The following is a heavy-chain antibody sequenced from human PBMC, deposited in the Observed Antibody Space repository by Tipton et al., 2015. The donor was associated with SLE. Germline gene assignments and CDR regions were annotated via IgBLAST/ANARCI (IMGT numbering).Heavy chain of an antibody. Sequence: TLSLTCTVSGGSITSDDYFWTWIRQHPGKGLEWIGHIGYRGNTDYNPSLKRRLTMSVDTSKNQFSLRLTSVTAADTAVYFCARGGVGGYDYFDYWGQGILVTVSS. J-gene: IGHJ4*02. CDR1: GGSITSDDYF. CDR3: ARGGVGGYDYFDY. D-gene: IGHD5-12*01. CDR2: IGYRGNT. V-gene: IGHV4-31*03.